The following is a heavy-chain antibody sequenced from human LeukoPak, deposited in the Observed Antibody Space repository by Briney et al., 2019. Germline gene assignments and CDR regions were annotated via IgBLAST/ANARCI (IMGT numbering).Heavy chain of an antibody. CDR1: GFTFSSHA. Sequence: GSLRLSCAASGFTFSSHAMTWVRQAPGKGLEWVSAIRGSGGSTYYADSVKGRFTISRDNSKNTLYQQMNSLRAEDTAVYYCAKAKWELYYYALDVWGQGTTVTVSS. J-gene: IGHJ6*02. CDR2: IRGSGGST. D-gene: IGHD1-26*01. V-gene: IGHV3-23*01. CDR3: AKAKWELYYYALDV.